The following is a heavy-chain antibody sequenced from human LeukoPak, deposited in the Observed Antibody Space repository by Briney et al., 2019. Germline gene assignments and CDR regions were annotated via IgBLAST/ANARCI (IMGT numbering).Heavy chain of an antibody. CDR1: GFTLSSYW. CDR3: AREDPRTGYWFFDP. Sequence: PGGSLRLSCAASGFTLSSYWMHWVRQVPGKGLVWVSRMNWDGSTTTYADSAKGRFTISRDNAKNTLYLEMKSLRAEDTAVYFCAREDPRTGYWFFDPWGRGTLVTVSS. J-gene: IGHJ2*01. CDR2: MNWDGSTT. V-gene: IGHV3-74*01.